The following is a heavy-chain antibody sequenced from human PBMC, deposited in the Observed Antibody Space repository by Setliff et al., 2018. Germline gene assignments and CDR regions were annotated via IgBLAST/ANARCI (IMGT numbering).Heavy chain of an antibody. Sequence: AAVKVSCKASGYTFSSYAMGWMRQAPGQRLEWMGWINTNTGNPSYAQDFTGRLVFSLDTSVSTAYLQISSLKPEDTAMYYCARASRFATIVWKGDYYMDVWGKGTTVTVS. CDR3: ARASRFATIVWKGDYYMDV. CDR1: GYTFSSYA. D-gene: IGHD3-16*02. V-gene: IGHV7-4-1*02. J-gene: IGHJ6*03. CDR2: INTNTGNP.